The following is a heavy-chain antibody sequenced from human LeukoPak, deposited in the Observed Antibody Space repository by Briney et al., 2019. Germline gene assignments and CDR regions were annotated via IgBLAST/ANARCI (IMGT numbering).Heavy chain of an antibody. CDR3: AKGTYYYDSSGYYPFDY. CDR1: GFSFSKHW. CDR2: INSDGSTT. J-gene: IGHJ4*02. V-gene: IGHV3-74*03. Sequence: GGSLRLSCAASGFSFSKHWMHWVRQAPGKGLVWVSHINSDGSTTTYADSVKGRFTISRDNAKNTLYLQMNSLRAEDTALYYCAKGTYYYDSSGYYPFDYWGQGTLVTVSS. D-gene: IGHD3-22*01.